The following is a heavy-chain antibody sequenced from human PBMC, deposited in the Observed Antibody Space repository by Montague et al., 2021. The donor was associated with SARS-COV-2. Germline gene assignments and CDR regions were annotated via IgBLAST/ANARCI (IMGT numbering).Heavy chain of an antibody. V-gene: IGHV1-3*01. J-gene: IGHJ4*02. D-gene: IGHD6-19*01. CDR3: ARDGDSGWYDFDY. CDR2: INADNGNT. CDR1: GYTFTIYA. Sequence: SVMVSCKASGYTFTIYAMHWVRQAPGQRLEWMGWINADNGNTKYSQKFQGRVTLTRDTSASTAYMELSSLRSEDTAVYYCARDGDSGWYDFDYWGQGTLVTVSS.